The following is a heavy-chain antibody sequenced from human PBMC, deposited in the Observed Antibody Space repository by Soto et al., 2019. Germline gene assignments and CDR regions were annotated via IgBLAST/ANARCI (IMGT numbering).Heavy chain of an antibody. J-gene: IGHJ5*02. CDR1: GGTFSSYT. D-gene: IGHD3-22*01. CDR3: ARAGYYYYSSGYSDNWFDP. V-gene: IGHV1-69*02. Sequence: QVQLVQSGAEVKKPGSSVKVSCKASGGTFSSYTISWVRQAPGQGLEWMGRIIPILGIANYAQKFQGRVTITADKSTSTAYMELSSLRSEDTAVYYCARAGYYYYSSGYSDNWFDPWGQGTLVTVSS. CDR2: IIPILGIA.